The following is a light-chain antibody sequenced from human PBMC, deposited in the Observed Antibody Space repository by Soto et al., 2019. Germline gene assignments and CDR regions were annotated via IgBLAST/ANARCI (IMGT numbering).Light chain of an antibody. J-gene: IGLJ2*01. V-gene: IGLV1-44*01. Sequence: QSALTQPASVSGSPGQSITISCTGTSSDVGNYKYVSWYQQLPGTAPKLLIYSFYQRPSGVPDRFSGSKSGTSASLAISGLQSEDEADYHCSSWDDSLNAVVFGGGTKVTVL. CDR1: SSDVGNYKY. CDR3: SSWDDSLNAVV. CDR2: SFY.